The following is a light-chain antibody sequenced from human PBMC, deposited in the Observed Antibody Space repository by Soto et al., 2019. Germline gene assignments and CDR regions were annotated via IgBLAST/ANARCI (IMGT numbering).Light chain of an antibody. V-gene: IGLV2-8*01. CDR3: TSFAYHYYCV. CDR2: EVD. CDR1: SSDVGGYNR. Sequence: QSVLTQPPSASGSPGQSVTISCTGTSSDVGGYNRVSWYLHHPGKAPKLILYEVDKRPSGVPDRFSGSKSGNTASLTVSGLQAEDEADYYCTSFAYHYYCVFGNGTKVTV. J-gene: IGLJ1*01.